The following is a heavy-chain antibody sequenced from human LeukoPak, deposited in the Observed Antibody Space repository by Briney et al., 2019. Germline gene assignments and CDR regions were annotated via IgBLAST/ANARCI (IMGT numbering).Heavy chain of an antibody. CDR1: GFTFSSYS. V-gene: IGHV3-21*01. CDR3: ARLRRNSDTSGYYYYYDY. D-gene: IGHD3-22*01. CDR2: VNTVSSYI. Sequence: GGSLRLSCAASGFTFSSYSFTWARQAPGKGLEWVSSVNTVSSYIYYADSVRGRFTISRDNADNSLYLQMNGLRAEDTGVYYCARLRRNSDTSGYYYYYDYWGQGTLVTVSS. J-gene: IGHJ4*02.